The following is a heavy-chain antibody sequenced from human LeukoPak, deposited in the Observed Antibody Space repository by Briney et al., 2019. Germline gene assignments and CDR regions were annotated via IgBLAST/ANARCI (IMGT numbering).Heavy chain of an antibody. V-gene: IGHV3-30*04. D-gene: IGHD4-17*01. CDR3: ARDHMTTVTTRWFDP. Sequence: GGSLRLPCAASGFTFSSYAMHWVRQAPGKGLEWVAVISYDGSNKYYADSVKGRFTISRDNSKNTLYLQMNSLRAEDTAVYYCARDHMTTVTTRWFDPWGQGTLVTVSS. CDR1: GFTFSSYA. CDR2: ISYDGSNK. J-gene: IGHJ5*02.